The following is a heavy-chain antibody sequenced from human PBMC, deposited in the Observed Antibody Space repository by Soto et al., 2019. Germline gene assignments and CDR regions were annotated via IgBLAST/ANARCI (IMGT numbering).Heavy chain of an antibody. D-gene: IGHD6-19*01. CDR2: IWYDGGNK. J-gene: IGHJ4*02. CDR1: GFNFSSYV. CDR3: ARDGQWLPRDGLRSSYYFDY. V-gene: IGHV3-33*01. Sequence: QVQLVESGGGVVQPGRSLRLSCAASGFNFSSYVMHWVRQAPGKGLAWVAVIWYDGGNKYYADSVKVRFTISRDNSKNTLYLQMNSLRAEDTAVYYCARDGQWLPRDGLRSSYYFDYWGQGTLVTVSS.